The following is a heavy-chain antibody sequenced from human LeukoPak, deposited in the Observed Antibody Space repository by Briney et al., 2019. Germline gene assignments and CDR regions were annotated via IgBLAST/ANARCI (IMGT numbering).Heavy chain of an antibody. Sequence: TGGSLRLSCAASGFTFDDYAMHWVRPAPGKGLEWVSGISWNSGSIGYADSVKGRFTISRDNAKNSLYLQMSSLRVEDTALYYCAKDSYGGSGSYYLYSFDAWGQGTMVTVSS. D-gene: IGHD3-10*01. J-gene: IGHJ3*01. V-gene: IGHV3-9*01. CDR3: AKDSYGGSGSYYLYSFDA. CDR2: ISWNSGSI. CDR1: GFTFDDYA.